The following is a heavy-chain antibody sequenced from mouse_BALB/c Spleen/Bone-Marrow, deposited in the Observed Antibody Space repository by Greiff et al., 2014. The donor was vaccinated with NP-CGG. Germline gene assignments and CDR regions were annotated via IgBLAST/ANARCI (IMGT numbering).Heavy chain of an antibody. CDR1: GYTFTSYT. V-gene: IGHV1-4*02. J-gene: IGHJ4*01. CDR2: INPSSGYT. D-gene: IGHD2-3*01. Sequence: QVQLKESAAELARPGASVKMSCKASGYTFTSYTMHWVKQRPGQGLEWIGYINPSSGYTEYNQKFKDKTTLTADKSSSTAYMQLSSLTSEVSAVYYCARLDGYYLYYYAMDYWGQGTSVTVSS. CDR3: ARLDGYYLYYYAMDY.